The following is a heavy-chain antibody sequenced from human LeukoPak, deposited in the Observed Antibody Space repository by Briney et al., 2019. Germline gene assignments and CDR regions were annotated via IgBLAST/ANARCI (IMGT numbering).Heavy chain of an antibody. CDR2: IYYSGST. V-gene: IGHV4-39*07. J-gene: IGHJ4*02. CDR1: GGSISSSSYY. Sequence: SETLSLTCTVSGGSISSSSYYWGWIRQPPGKGLEWIGSIYYSGSTYYNPSLKSRVTISVDTSKNQFSLKLSSVTAADTAVYYCARGTYYYDSSGYYPDYWGQGTLVTVSS. CDR3: ARGTYYYDSSGYYPDY. D-gene: IGHD3-22*01.